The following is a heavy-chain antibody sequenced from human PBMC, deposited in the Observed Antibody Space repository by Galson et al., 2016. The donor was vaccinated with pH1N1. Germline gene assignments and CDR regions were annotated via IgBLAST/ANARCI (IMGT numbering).Heavy chain of an antibody. Sequence: SVKVSCKASGYTFISYDINWVRQATGQGLEWMGWMNPNSGNTGYAQKFQGRVTMTRNTSVSTAYMELSSLRSEDTAIYYCARSPFYYNSYMDVWGKGTTVTVSS. V-gene: IGHV1-8*02. J-gene: IGHJ6*03. CDR3: ARSPFYYNSYMDV. CDR1: GYTFISYD. CDR2: MNPNSGNT.